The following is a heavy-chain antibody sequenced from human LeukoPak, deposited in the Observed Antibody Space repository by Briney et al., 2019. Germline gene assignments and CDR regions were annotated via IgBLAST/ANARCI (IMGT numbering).Heavy chain of an antibody. CDR3: ARGRLAGLSGYHY. CDR1: GFTFSSYW. D-gene: IGHD3-3*01. J-gene: IGHJ4*02. CDR2: IKQDGSEK. Sequence: GGSLRLSCAASGFTFSSYWMSWVRQAPGKGLEWVANIKQDGSEKYYVDSVKGRFTISRDNANNSLYLQMNSLRAEDTAVYYCARGRLAGLSGYHYWGQGTLVTVSS. V-gene: IGHV3-7*01.